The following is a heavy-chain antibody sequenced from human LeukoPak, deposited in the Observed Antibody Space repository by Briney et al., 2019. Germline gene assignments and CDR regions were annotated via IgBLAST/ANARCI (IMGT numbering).Heavy chain of an antibody. D-gene: IGHD6-13*01. J-gene: IGHJ4*02. CDR2: ISGNGDT. V-gene: IGHV3-23*01. CDR1: GFTFSSYA. Sequence: GGSLRLSCAASGFTFSSYAMGWVRQAPGKGLEWVSAISGNGDTYYADSVKGRFTISRDNSKNTLYLQMNSLRAEGTAVYYCATTGYSSRNYWGQGTLVTVSS. CDR3: ATTGYSSRNY.